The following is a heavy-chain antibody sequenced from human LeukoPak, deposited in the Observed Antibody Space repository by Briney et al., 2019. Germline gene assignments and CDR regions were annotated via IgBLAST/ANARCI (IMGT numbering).Heavy chain of an antibody. CDR1: GFTFSSYA. CDR3: ASKGPRGYSYGGGYFDY. V-gene: IGHV3-23*01. D-gene: IGHD5-18*01. Sequence: AGGSLRLSCAASGFTFSSYAMSWVRQAQGKGLEWVSAISGSGGSTYYADSVKGRFTISRDNSKNTLYLQMNSLRAEDTAVYYCASKGPRGYSYGGGYFDYWGQGTLVTVSS. J-gene: IGHJ4*02. CDR2: ISGSGGST.